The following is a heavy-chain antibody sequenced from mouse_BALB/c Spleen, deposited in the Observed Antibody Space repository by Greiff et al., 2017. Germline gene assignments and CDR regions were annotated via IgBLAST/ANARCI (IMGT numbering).Heavy chain of an antibody. J-gene: IGHJ2*01. V-gene: IGHV1S81*02. CDR1: GYTFTSYW. Sequence: QVQLQQSGAELVKPGASVKLSCKASGYTFTSYWMHWVKQRPGQGLEWIGEINPSNGRTNYNEKFKSKATLTVDKSSSTAYMQLSSLTSEDSAVYYCARWGNYENGYYFDYWGQGTTLTVSS. CDR2: INPSNGRT. D-gene: IGHD2-1*01. CDR3: ARWGNYENGYYFDY.